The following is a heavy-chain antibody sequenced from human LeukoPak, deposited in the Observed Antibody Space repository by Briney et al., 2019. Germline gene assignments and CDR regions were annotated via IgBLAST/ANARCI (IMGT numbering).Heavy chain of an antibody. CDR1: GFTFSNYW. V-gene: IGHV3-74*01. Sequence: GGSLRLSCAASGFTFSNYWMHWVRQAPGKGLVWVSRINSDGINTSYADSVKGRFTISRDNAKNSLYLQMNSLRAEDTAVYYCAREVLYAGDYWGQGTLVTVSS. CDR3: AREVLYAGDY. CDR2: INSDGINT. D-gene: IGHD2-2*02. J-gene: IGHJ4*02.